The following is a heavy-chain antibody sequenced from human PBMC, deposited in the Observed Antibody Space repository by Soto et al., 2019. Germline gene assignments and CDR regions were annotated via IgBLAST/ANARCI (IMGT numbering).Heavy chain of an antibody. CDR1: GFTFISYA. D-gene: IGHD1-20*01. CDR3: AKGTNTWNDPPGNYFYYPLDF. V-gene: IGHV3-30*18. J-gene: IGHJ6*02. CDR2: ISYDGSKK. Sequence: SGGSLRLSCAASGFTFISYAMHWVRQAPGKGLEWVAVISYDGSKKYYASSVRGRFTISRDDSKNTLLLQLNSLRSEDTAVYYLAKGTNTWNDPPGNYFYYPLDFWGQGTAVTVSS.